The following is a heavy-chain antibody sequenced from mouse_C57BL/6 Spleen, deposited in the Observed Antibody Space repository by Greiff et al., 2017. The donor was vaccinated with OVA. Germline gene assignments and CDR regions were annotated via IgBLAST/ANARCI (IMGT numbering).Heavy chain of an antibody. CDR1: GYSFTDYN. CDR2: INPNYGTT. Sequence: VHVKQSGPELVKPGASVKISCKASGYSFTDYNMNWVKQSNGKSLEWIGVINPNYGTTSYNQKFKGKATLTVDQSSSTAYMQLNSLTSEDSAVYYCARSKIYYDYYYAMDYWGQGTSVTVSS. D-gene: IGHD2-4*01. CDR3: ARSKIYYDYYYAMDY. J-gene: IGHJ4*01. V-gene: IGHV1-39*01.